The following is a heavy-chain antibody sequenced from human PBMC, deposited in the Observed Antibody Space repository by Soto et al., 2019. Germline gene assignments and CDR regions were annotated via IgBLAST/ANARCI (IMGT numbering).Heavy chain of an antibody. J-gene: IGHJ6*03. Sequence: GGSLRLSCTASGFTFGDYAMSWFRQAPGKGLEWVGFIRSKAYGGTTEYAASVKGRFTISRDDSKSIAYLQMNSLKTEDTAVYYCTRVKRLNFGVVIQYYYYYYYMDVWGKGTTVTVSS. CDR2: IRSKAYGGTT. CDR3: TRVKRLNFGVVIQYYYYYYYMDV. D-gene: IGHD3-3*01. V-gene: IGHV3-49*03. CDR1: GFTFGDYA.